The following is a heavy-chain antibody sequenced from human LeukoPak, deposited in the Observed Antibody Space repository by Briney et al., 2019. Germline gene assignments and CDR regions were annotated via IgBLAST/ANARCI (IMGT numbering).Heavy chain of an antibody. CDR1: GYTFSGYF. V-gene: IGHV1-2*02. J-gene: IGHJ6*03. CDR2: INPNDGGT. Sequence: ASVKVACKASGYTFSGYFIHWVRQAPGQGLEWMGWINPNDGGTDYAQKFQGRVTMTRDTSISTAYMELSRLRSDDTAVYYCARGVDTAMVTDYYYYYYMDVWGKGTTVTVSS. CDR3: ARGVDTAMVTDYYYYYYMDV. D-gene: IGHD5-18*01.